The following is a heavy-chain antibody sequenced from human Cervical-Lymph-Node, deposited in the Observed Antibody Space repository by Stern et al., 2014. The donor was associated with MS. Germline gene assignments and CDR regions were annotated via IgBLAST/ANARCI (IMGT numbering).Heavy chain of an antibody. CDR1: GYTFXSYY. J-gene: IGHJ5*02. CDR2: INPSGGST. D-gene: IGHD5-12*01. CDR3: ARQSGYGPS. Sequence: VQLVESGAEVKKPGASVKVSCKASGYTFXSYYMHWVXQAPGQGLEWMGXINPSGGSTSYAQKFQGRVTMTRDTSTSTVSMELSSLRSEDTAVYYCARQSGYGPSWGQGTLVTVSS. V-gene: IGHV1-46*03.